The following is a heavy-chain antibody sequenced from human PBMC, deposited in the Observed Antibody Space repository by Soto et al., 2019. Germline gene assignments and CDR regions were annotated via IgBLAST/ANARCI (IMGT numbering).Heavy chain of an antibody. D-gene: IGHD3-10*01. CDR2: IYSGGYT. V-gene: IGHV3-53*01. CDR3: AAHPGGGGY. J-gene: IGHJ4*02. Sequence: EVQLVESGGGLIQPGGSLRLSCAVSGFTVSNNYMSWVRQAPGKGLEGVSVIYSGGYTAYGDSVKGRFTISRDNSKNTLFPQKTSPGAGDPGVYFWAAHPGGGGYWGQGTLVTVSS. CDR1: GFTVSNNY.